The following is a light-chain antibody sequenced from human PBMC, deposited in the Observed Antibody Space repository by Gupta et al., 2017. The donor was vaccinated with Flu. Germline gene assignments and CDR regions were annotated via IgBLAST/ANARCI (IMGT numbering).Light chain of an antibody. Sequence: DDVMTQSPPSLPSTLPRPASISCRSSKRLVHSDGNTYLHWFQQRPGQSPRRLIYKISNRDSGVPDRFSGSGSGNDFTLKISRVEAEDVGIYYCMHDVRWPWTFGQGTKVEIK. V-gene: IGKV2-30*02. CDR3: MHDVRWPWT. CDR1: KRLVHSDGNTY. CDR2: KIS. J-gene: IGKJ1*01.